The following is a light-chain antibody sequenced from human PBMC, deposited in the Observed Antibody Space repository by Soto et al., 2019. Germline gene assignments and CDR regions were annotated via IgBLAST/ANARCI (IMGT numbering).Light chain of an antibody. CDR3: QQRSNWPPWT. CDR1: QSVSSY. CDR2: DAS. V-gene: IGKV3-11*01. J-gene: IGKJ1*01. Sequence: EIVLTQSPATLSLSPGERATHSCRASQSVSSYLAWYQQKPGQAPRLLIYDASNRATGVPARFSGSGSGTGFTLTISSLEPEDSAVYYCQQRSNWPPWTFGQGTKVEI.